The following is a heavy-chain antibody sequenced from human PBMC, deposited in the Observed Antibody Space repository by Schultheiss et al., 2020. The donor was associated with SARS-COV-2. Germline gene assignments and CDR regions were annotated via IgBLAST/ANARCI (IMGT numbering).Heavy chain of an antibody. CDR3: ARGEKLITIFGVVTGFDY. CDR1: GFTFSSYE. J-gene: IGHJ4*02. V-gene: IGHV3-53*01. CDR2: IYSGGST. Sequence: GGSLRLSCAASGFTFSSYEMNWVRQAPGKGLEWVSVIYSGGSTYYADSVKGRFTISRDNSKNTLYLQMNSLRAEDTAVYYCARGEKLITIFGVVTGFDYWGQGTLVTVSS. D-gene: IGHD3-3*01.